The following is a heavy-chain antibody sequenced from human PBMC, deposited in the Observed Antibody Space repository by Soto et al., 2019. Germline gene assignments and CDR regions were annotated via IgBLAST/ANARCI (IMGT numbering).Heavy chain of an antibody. CDR2: INPKFGDT. J-gene: IGHJ6*02. V-gene: IGHV1-2*02. CDR1: GYTFTAYH. CDR3: ARNMDYYYGRGSGNGHGV. D-gene: IGHD3-10*02. Sequence: QVRLVQSGAEVKEPGDSVRVSCEASGYTFTAYHIHGVRRAPGQGLEWMGWINPKFGDTGYAQDFQGRVSMTSDMSISTVYMELSRLTSDDTAIYYCARNMDYYYGRGSGNGHGVWGQGTTVTVFS.